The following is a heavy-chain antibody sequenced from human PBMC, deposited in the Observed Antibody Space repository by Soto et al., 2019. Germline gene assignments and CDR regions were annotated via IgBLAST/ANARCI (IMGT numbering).Heavy chain of an antibody. Sequence: EVQLVESGGGLVKPGGSLRLSCAASGFTFSSYSMNWVRQAPGKGLEWVSSISSSSSYIYYADSVKGRFTISRDNAKNSLYLQMNSLRAEDTAVYYCARDSGYYDSSGYYGTFDYWGQGTLVTVSS. J-gene: IGHJ4*02. CDR1: GFTFSSYS. D-gene: IGHD3-22*01. CDR3: ARDSGYYDSSGYYGTFDY. V-gene: IGHV3-21*01. CDR2: ISSSSSYI.